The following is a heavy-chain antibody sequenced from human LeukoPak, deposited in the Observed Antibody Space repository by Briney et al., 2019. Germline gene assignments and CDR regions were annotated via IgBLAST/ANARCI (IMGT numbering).Heavy chain of an antibody. Sequence: SETLSLTCTVSGGSINNYYWSWIRQPPGKGLEWIGYISDIGRTNYNPSLSSRVTISVDTSKNQFSLKLNYVSAADTAVYYCARNQLGCGWDSSAYWGQGTRVTVSS. D-gene: IGHD6-19*01. CDR1: GGSINNYY. CDR3: ARNQLGCGWDSSAY. J-gene: IGHJ4*02. CDR2: ISDIGRT. V-gene: IGHV4-59*01.